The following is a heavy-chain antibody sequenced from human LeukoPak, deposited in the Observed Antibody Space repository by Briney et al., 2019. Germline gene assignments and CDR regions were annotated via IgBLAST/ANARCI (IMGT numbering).Heavy chain of an antibody. CDR2: ISHDGSHT. Sequence: GGSLRLFCAASVLTYGIYALHWVREDSAKGLEEGTVISHDGSHTYFADSVRGRFTTSRDRSKNMVGLQLSSLRPEDSAVYYCARSPYGSSGNRYYYYALDVWGQGTTVSVSS. CDR1: VLTYGIYA. D-gene: IGHD3-22*01. J-gene: IGHJ6*02. V-gene: IGHV3-30*04. CDR3: ARSPYGSSGNRYYYYALDV.